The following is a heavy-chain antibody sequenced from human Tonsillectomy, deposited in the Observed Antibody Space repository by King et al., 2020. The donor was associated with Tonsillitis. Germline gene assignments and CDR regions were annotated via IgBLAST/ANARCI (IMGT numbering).Heavy chain of an antibody. CDR1: GGTFSSYA. Sequence: QLVQSGAEVKNPGSSVKVSCKASGGTFSSYAISWVRQAPGQGLEWMGGIIPIFGTANYAQKFQGRVTITADESTSTAYMELSSLRSEDTAVYYCARGDFYDILTYNWFDPWGQGTLVTVSS. CDR3: ARGDFYDILTYNWFDP. D-gene: IGHD3-9*01. J-gene: IGHJ5*02. V-gene: IGHV1-69*12. CDR2: IIPIFGTA.